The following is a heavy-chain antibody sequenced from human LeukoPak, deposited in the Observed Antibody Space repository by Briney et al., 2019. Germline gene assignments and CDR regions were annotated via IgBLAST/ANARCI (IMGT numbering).Heavy chain of an antibody. CDR3: ASIAARPTYYYYYMDV. J-gene: IGHJ6*03. CDR2: IYYSGST. D-gene: IGHD6-6*01. Sequence: PSETLSLTCTVSGGSISSSSYSWGWIRQPPGKGLEWIGSIYYSGSTYYNPSLKSRVTISVDTSKNQFSLKLSSVTAADTAVYYCASIAARPTYYYYYMDVWGKGTTVTVSS. CDR1: GGSISSSSYS. V-gene: IGHV4-39*01.